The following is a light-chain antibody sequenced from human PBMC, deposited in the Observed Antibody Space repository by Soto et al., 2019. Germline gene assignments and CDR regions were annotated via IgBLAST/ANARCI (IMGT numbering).Light chain of an antibody. CDR2: DVS. V-gene: IGLV2-14*01. Sequence: QSALTQPASVSGSPGQSITISCTGTSSDVGGYNYVSWYQQHPGKAPKLLIYDVSNRPSGASNRFSGSKSGNTASLTISGLQAEDEADYYCRSYTCSTPLHYVFGPGTKVTVL. CDR1: SSDVGGYNY. CDR3: RSYTCSTPLHYV. J-gene: IGLJ1*01.